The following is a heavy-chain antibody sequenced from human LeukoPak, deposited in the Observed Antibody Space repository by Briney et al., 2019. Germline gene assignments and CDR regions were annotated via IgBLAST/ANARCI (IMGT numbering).Heavy chain of an antibody. Sequence: PGGSLRLSCAASGFTLSKHDVHRVRQVPGKGLEWISAINVAGDTYYSDSVKGRFTVSRDNARNSVHLQMTSLRAGDTAVYHCTREPDVWGTWYFDLWGRGTQVTVSS. CDR1: GFTLSKHD. J-gene: IGHJ2*01. CDR3: TREPDVWGTWYFDL. D-gene: IGHD1-7*01. V-gene: IGHV3-13*01. CDR2: INVAGDT.